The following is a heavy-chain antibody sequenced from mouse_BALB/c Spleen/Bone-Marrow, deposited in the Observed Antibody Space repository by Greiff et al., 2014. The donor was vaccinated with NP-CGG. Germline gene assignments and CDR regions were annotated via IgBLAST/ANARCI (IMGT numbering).Heavy chain of an antibody. CDR1: GYKFTDYE. CDR2: IDPETGGT. J-gene: IGHJ4*01. D-gene: IGHD2-2*01. Sequence: QVQLQQSGVELVRPGASVTLSCKASGYKFTDYEMHWVKQTPVHGLEWIGSIDPETGGTAYNQNFKGKATLTADRSSTTAYMELRSLTSEDSAVYYCTREGIYFGYDVPMDYWGQGTSVTVSS. CDR3: TREGIYFGYDVPMDY. V-gene: IGHV1-15*01.